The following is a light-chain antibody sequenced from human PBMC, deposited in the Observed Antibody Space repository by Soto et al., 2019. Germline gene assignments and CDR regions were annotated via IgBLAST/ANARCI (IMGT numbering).Light chain of an antibody. CDR1: QDITNY. CDR3: QQFDNLPLT. J-gene: IGKJ4*01. V-gene: IGKV1-33*01. CDR2: DAS. Sequence: DIQMTQSPSSLSASVGDRVTITCQASQDITNYLNWYQQKPGKAPKILIYDASVLEAGVPSRFSGGGSGTHFTLTITSLQAEDVATYYCQQFDNLPLTFGGGTTLEIK.